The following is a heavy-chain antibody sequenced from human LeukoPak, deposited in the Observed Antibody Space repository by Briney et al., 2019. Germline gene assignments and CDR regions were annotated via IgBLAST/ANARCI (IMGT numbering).Heavy chain of an antibody. CDR2: ISSGGDST. Sequence: PGGSLRLSCAASGFTFSDYYMTWIRQAPGEGLEWVSYISSGGDSTSYAESLEGRFTISRDNAKKSLYLRLNSLRPEDTAIYYCVRATEGGAMDVWGQGTTVTVSS. J-gene: IGHJ6*02. V-gene: IGHV3-11*05. D-gene: IGHD2-21*02. CDR1: GFTFSDYY. CDR3: VRATEGGAMDV.